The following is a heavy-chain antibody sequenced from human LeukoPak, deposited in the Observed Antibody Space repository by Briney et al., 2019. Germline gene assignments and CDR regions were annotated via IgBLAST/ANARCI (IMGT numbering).Heavy chain of an antibody. V-gene: IGHV4-59*08. CDR3: ATCPRITIFGVPDDAFDI. CDR2: VSQSGST. D-gene: IGHD3-3*01. Sequence: SETLSLACTVSGGSISNSLWSWIRQPPGKGLEWVGYVSQSGSTNYNPSLKSRVTISVDTSKNQFSLKLSSVTAADTAVYYCATCPRITIFGVPDDAFDIWGQGTMVTVSS. CDR1: GGSISNSL. J-gene: IGHJ3*02.